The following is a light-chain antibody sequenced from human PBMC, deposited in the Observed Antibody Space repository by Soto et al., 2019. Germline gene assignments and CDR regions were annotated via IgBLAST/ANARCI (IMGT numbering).Light chain of an antibody. V-gene: IGKV3-15*01. Sequence: EVVMTQSPATVSVSPGEGVTLSCRASQTISNDLAWYQQKPGQAPRLLIYGASTRATGVPAIFSGGGSGTEFTLTIISLQSEDFAFYYCQQNNKWPPVTFGGGTKVEIK. CDR3: QQNNKWPPVT. J-gene: IGKJ4*01. CDR2: GAS. CDR1: QTISND.